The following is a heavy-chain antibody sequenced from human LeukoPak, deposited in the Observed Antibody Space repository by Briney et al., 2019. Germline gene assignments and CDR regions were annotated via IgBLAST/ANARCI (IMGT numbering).Heavy chain of an antibody. CDR3: ATPTLGTIGEYLFDY. J-gene: IGHJ4*02. V-gene: IGHV5-51*01. Sequence: GESLKISCKGSGYSFNTYWIGWVRYLPGKGLEWMGIIYPDDSDARYSPSFQGQVIISVDKSISTAYLQWSTLKASDTAMYYCATPTLGTIGEYLFDYWGQGTLVTVSS. CDR1: GYSFNTYW. D-gene: IGHD1-7*01. CDR2: IYPDDSDA.